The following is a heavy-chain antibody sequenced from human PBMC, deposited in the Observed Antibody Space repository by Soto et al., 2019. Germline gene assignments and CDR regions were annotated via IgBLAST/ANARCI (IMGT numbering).Heavy chain of an antibody. Sequence: GGSLRLSCAASGFTVSSNYMSWVRQAPGKGLEWVSVIYSGGSTYYADSVKGRFTISRDNSKNTLYLQMNSLRAEDTAVYYCARDSSGWYGALGYWGQGTLVTVSS. J-gene: IGHJ4*02. D-gene: IGHD6-13*01. CDR2: IYSGGST. CDR3: ARDSSGWYGALGY. CDR1: GFTVSSNY. V-gene: IGHV3-53*01.